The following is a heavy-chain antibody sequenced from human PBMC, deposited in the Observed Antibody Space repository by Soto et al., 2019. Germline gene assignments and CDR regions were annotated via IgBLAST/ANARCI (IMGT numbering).Heavy chain of an antibody. CDR3: ARRAGADYYYYYMDV. CDR1: GGSISSYY. V-gene: IGHV4-59*08. J-gene: IGHJ6*03. CDR2: IYYSGST. Sequence: SETLSLTCTVSGGSISSYYWSWIRQPPGKGLEWIGYIYYSGSTNYNPSLKSRVTISVDTSKNQFSLKLSSVTAADTAVYYCARRAGADYYYYYMDVWGKGTTVTVSS. D-gene: IGHD7-27*01.